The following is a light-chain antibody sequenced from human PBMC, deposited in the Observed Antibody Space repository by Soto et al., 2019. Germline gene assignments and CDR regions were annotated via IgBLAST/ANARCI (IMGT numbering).Light chain of an antibody. CDR2: DVS. J-gene: IGLJ1*01. CDR1: SSDVGGYNY. V-gene: IGLV2-14*01. CDR3: SSYTSSSTLV. Sequence: QSALTQPPSVSGSPGQSITISCTGTSSDVGGYNYVSWYQQHPGKAPKLMIYDVSNRPSGVSNRFSGSKSGNTASLTISGLQAEDEADYHCSSYTSSSTLVFGTGTKVTVL.